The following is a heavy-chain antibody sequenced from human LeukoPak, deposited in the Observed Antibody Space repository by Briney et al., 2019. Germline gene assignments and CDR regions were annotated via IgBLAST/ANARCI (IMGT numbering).Heavy chain of an antibody. CDR3: AKDEGSGTWHY. Sequence: GGSPRISCAAPGFTLNMFWMNLGRQAPGEGREWVANIKQDGSEENYGDSVKGRFTISRDNAKNSLYLQMNSLRAEDTAVYYCAKDEGSGTWHYWGQGTLVTVSS. D-gene: IGHD2-15*01. V-gene: IGHV3-7*03. CDR2: IKQDGSEE. J-gene: IGHJ4*02. CDR1: GFTLNMFW.